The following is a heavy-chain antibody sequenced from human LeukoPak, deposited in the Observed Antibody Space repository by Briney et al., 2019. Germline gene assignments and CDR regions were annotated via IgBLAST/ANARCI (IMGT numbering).Heavy chain of an antibody. J-gene: IGHJ4*02. CDR2: INPNSGGT. V-gene: IGHV1-2*02. Sequence: ASVKVSCKASGYTFTSYYMHWVRQAPGQGLEWMGWINPNSGGTNYAQKFQGRVTMTRDTSISTAYMELSRLRSDDTAVYYCARVDSSGWSYFDYWGQGTLVTVSS. CDR1: GYTFTSYY. D-gene: IGHD6-19*01. CDR3: ARVDSSGWSYFDY.